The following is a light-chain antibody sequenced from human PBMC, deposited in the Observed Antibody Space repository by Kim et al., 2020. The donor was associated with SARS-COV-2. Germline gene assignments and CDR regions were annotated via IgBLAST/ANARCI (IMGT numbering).Light chain of an antibody. CDR1: QDITNS. Sequence: DIQMTQSPSSLSASVGDRVTITCRASQDITNSLAWYQQKPGKVPQVLIYAASTLQSGVPSRFSGSGSGTEFTLTIGSLQPEDVATYYCQKHNSYPRTFGPGTRLDIK. V-gene: IGKV1-27*01. CDR2: AAS. J-gene: IGKJ3*01. CDR3: QKHNSYPRT.